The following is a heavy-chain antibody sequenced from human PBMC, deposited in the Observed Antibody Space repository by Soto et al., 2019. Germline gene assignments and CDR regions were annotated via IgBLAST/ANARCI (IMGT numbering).Heavy chain of an antibody. Sequence: QVQLQESGPGLVKPSETLSLTCTVSGGSISSYYWSWIRQPAGKGLEWIGRIYTSGSTNYNPSLKSRVTLSVDTSKNQFSLKLSSVTAADTAVYYCARDAVDDSSGYYYPWGQGTLVTVSS. D-gene: IGHD3-22*01. CDR3: ARDAVDDSSGYYYP. CDR2: IYTSGST. CDR1: GGSISSYY. J-gene: IGHJ4*02. V-gene: IGHV4-4*07.